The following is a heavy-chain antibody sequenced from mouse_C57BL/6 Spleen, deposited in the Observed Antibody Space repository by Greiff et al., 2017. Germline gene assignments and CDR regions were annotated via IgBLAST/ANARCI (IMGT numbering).Heavy chain of an antibody. Sequence: QVQLQQSGPELVKPGASVKISCKASGYTFTDYYINWVKQRPGQGLEWIGWIFPGSGSTYYNEKFKGKATLTVDKSSSTAYMLLSSLTSEDSAVYFCAKDWAFITTVAWYFDVWGTGTTVTVSS. CDR3: AKDWAFITTVAWYFDV. CDR1: GYTFTDYY. CDR2: IFPGSGST. J-gene: IGHJ1*03. V-gene: IGHV1-75*01. D-gene: IGHD1-1*01.